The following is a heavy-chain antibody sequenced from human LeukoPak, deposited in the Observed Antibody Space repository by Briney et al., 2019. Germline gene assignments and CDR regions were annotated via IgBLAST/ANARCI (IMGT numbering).Heavy chain of an antibody. J-gene: IGHJ3*02. Sequence: SVKVSCKASGYTFTSYGISWVRQAPGQGLEWMGGIIPIFGTANYAQKFQGRVTITTDESTSTAYMELSSLRSEDTAVYYCARSRDSSGWPDAFDIWGQGTMVTVSS. V-gene: IGHV1-69*05. CDR1: GYTFTSYG. CDR3: ARSRDSSGWPDAFDI. CDR2: IIPIFGTA. D-gene: IGHD6-19*01.